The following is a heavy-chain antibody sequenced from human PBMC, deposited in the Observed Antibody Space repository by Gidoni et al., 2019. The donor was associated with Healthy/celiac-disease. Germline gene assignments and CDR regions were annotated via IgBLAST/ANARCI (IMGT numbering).Heavy chain of an antibody. Sequence: QLQLQESGPGLVKPSETLSLTCTVSGGSISSSSYYWGWIRQPPGKGLEWSGSIYSSGSTYYNPALKSRVTISVDTSKNQFSLKLSSVTAADTAVYYCARVWYSSSWYYYYGMDVWGQGTTVTVSS. J-gene: IGHJ6*02. CDR3: ARVWYSSSWYYYYGMDV. CDR2: IYSSGST. D-gene: IGHD6-13*01. V-gene: IGHV4-39*07. CDR1: GGSISSSSYY.